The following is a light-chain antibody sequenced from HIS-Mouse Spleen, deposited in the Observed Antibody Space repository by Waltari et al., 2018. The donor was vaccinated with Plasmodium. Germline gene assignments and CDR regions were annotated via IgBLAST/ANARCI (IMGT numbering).Light chain of an antibody. J-gene: IGKJ2*01. CDR2: GAS. V-gene: IGKV3-20*01. CDR3: QQYGSSPYT. Sequence: EIVLTRSPGTLSLSPGERATLSCRASQSVSSSYLAWYQQKPGPAPRLLIYGASSRATGIPDRVSGSGSGTDFTLTISRLEPEDFAVYYCQQYGSSPYTFGQGTKLEIK. CDR1: QSVSSSY.